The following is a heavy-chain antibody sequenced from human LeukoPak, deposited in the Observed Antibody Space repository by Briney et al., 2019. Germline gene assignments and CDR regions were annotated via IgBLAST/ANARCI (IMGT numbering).Heavy chain of an antibody. CDR2: IIPIFGIA. V-gene: IGHV1-69*04. D-gene: IGHD1-7*01. J-gene: IGHJ4*02. Sequence: GASVKVSCKASGGTFSSYAISWVRQAPGQGLEWMGRIIPIFGIANYAQKFQGRVTITADKSTSTAYMELSSLRSEDTAVYYCVREGEITGTTGSFDYWGQGTLSPSPQ. CDR3: VREGEITGTTGSFDY. CDR1: GGTFSSYA.